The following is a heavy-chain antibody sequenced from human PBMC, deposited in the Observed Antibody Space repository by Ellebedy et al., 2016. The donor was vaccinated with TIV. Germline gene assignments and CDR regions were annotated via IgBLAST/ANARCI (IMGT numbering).Heavy chain of an antibody. Sequence: SETLSLXXAVYGGSFSGYYWSWIRQPPGKGLEWIGEINHSGSTNYNPSLKSRVTISVDTSKNQFSLKLSSVTAADTAVYYCARGRISGDIVVVPAATRDYWGQGTLVTVSS. J-gene: IGHJ4*02. CDR3: ARGRISGDIVVVPAATRDY. D-gene: IGHD2-2*01. CDR2: INHSGST. CDR1: GGSFSGYY. V-gene: IGHV4-34*01.